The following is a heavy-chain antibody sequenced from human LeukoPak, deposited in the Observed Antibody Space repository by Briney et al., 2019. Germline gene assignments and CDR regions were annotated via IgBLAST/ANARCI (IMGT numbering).Heavy chain of an antibody. J-gene: IGHJ4*02. CDR1: GGSISSGGHY. CDR2: IYATGST. CDR3: ARDQTYSGSGIYTYFDY. Sequence: SQTLSLTCTVSGGSISSGGHYWSWIRQPAGKGLEYLGRIYATGSTNYNPSLRSRVTISADTSMNHFSLKLSSVTAADTAVYYCARDQTYSGSGIYTYFDYWGQGILVTVSS. D-gene: IGHD3-10*01. V-gene: IGHV4-61*02.